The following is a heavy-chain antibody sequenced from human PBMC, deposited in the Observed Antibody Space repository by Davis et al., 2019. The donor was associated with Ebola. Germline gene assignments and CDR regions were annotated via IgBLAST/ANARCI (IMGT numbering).Heavy chain of an antibody. J-gene: IGHJ4*02. V-gene: IGHV3-30*03. CDR2: ISYDGSNK. CDR1: GFTFSSYS. D-gene: IGHD3-3*01. CDR3: AAVFGDDFWSGPLGY. Sequence: GESLKISCAASGFTFSSYSMNWVRQAPGKGLEWVAVISYDGSNKYYADSVKGRFTISRDNSKNTLYLQMNSLRAEDTAVYYCAAVFGDDFWSGPLGYWGQGTLVTVSS.